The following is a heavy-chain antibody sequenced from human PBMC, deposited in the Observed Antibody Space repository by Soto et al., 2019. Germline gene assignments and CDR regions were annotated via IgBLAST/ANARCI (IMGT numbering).Heavy chain of an antibody. CDR1: GFTFSSYA. CDR2: ITSNGGST. Sequence: HPGGSLRLSCSVSGFTFSSYAMHRVRQAPGKGLEYVSAITSNGGSTYYADSVKGRFTISRDNSKNTLYLQMSSLRAEDTAVYYCVKDRELVEVTPAYYFDYWGQGTLVTVSS. J-gene: IGHJ4*02. V-gene: IGHV3-64D*06. CDR3: VKDRELVEVTPAYYFDY. D-gene: IGHD2-21*02.